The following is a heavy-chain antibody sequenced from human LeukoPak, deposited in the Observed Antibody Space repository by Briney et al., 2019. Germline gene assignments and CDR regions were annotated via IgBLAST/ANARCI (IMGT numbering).Heavy chain of an antibody. Sequence: PGGSLRLSCAASGFIFDDFAMHWIRQAPGKGLEWVSLISWDGGKTYYADSVKGRFTISRDNSKNSLFLQMNSLKTEDTALYYCARGNSTSSSLPNYWGQGTLVTVSS. D-gene: IGHD6-6*01. J-gene: IGHJ4*02. CDR2: ISWDGGKT. CDR1: GFIFDDFA. V-gene: IGHV3-43D*03. CDR3: ARGNSTSSSLPNY.